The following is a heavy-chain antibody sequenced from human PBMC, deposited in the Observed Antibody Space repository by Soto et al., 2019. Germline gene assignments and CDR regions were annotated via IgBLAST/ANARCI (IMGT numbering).Heavy chain of an antibody. CDR3: ARGAFRAVVPAATINWFDP. CDR1: GGSISSSSYY. D-gene: IGHD2-2*01. Sequence: SETLSLTCTVSGGSISSSSYYWGWIRQPPGKGLEWIGEINHSGSTNYNPSLKSRVTISVDTSKNQFSLKLSSVTAADTAVYYCARGAFRAVVPAATINWFDPWGQGTLVTVSS. V-gene: IGHV4-39*07. CDR2: INHSGST. J-gene: IGHJ5*02.